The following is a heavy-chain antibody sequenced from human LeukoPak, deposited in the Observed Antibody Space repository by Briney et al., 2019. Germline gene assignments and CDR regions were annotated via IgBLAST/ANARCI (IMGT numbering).Heavy chain of an antibody. CDR3: ARGAWRSIFDY. CDR2: IKQDGSEK. V-gene: IGHV3-7*01. J-gene: IGHJ4*02. CDR1: GFTFSSYW. D-gene: IGHD3-3*01. Sequence: GGSLRLSCAASGFTFSSYWMSWVRQAPGKGLEWVTNIKQDGSEKYYVDSVKGRFTISRDNAKNSLYLQMNSLRAEDTAVYYCARGAWRSIFDYWGQGTLVTVSS.